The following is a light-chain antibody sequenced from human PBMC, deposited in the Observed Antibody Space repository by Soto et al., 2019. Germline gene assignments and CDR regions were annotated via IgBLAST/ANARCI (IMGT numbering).Light chain of an antibody. J-gene: IGKJ1*01. CDR3: QQYNNWLTWT. CDR2: GAS. V-gene: IGKV3-15*01. CDR1: QSVSSN. Sequence: EIVMTQSPATLSVSQGERATLSCRASQSVSSNLSWYQHKPGQAPRLLIYGASTRATGIPARFSGSGSGTEFTLTISSLQSEDFAVYYCQQYNNWLTWTFGQGTKVDIK.